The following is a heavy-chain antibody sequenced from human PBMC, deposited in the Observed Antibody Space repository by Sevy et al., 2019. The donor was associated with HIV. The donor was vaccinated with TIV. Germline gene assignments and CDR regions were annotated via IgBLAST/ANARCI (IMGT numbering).Heavy chain of an antibody. CDR3: ARDLPPSATTVAHFHY. J-gene: IGHJ4*02. D-gene: IGHD4-17*01. CDR1: GFTFSSYE. CDR2: ISSSASTI. V-gene: IGHV3-48*03. Sequence: GGSLRLSCAASGFTFSSYEMNWVRQAPGKGLEWVSFISSSASTISYADSVKGRFTISRDNAKNSLYLQMNSLRADDTAIYYCARDLPPSATTVAHFHYWGQGTLVTVSS.